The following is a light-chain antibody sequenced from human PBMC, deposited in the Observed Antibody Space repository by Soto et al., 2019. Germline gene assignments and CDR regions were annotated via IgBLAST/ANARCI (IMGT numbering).Light chain of an antibody. CDR3: SSYAGSDTFVV. J-gene: IGLJ2*01. CDR1: SSDVGGYNY. CDR2: EFR. V-gene: IGLV2-8*01. Sequence: QSALTQPPSASGSPGQSVTISCTGTSSDVGGYNYVSWYQQHPGKAPKLIIYEFRKRPSGVPDRFSGSQSGNTAYLTVSGLQAEDEAEYHCSSYAGSDTFVVFGGGTKLTVL.